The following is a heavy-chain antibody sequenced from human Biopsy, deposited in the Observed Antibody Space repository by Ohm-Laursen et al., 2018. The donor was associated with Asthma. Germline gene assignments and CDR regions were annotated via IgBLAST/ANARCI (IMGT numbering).Heavy chain of an antibody. CDR1: GGTFNTYV. D-gene: IGHD2-2*01. CDR3: ARKAGSCISRTCYSLDF. V-gene: IGHV1-69*13. J-gene: IGHJ4*02. Sequence: SVKISCKSLGGTFNTYVIGWVRQAPGQGLEWMGGINSVFGTTTYPQKFQDRVTITADDSTSTVYMELSSLRSVDTAVYYCARKAGSCISRTCYSLDFWGQGTLVTVSS. CDR2: INSVFGTT.